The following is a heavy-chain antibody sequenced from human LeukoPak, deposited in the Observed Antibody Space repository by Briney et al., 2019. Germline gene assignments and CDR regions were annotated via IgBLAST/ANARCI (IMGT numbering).Heavy chain of an antibody. V-gene: IGHV3-20*04. Sequence: GGSLRLSCAASGFTFDDYGMSWVRQAPGKGLEWVSGINWNGGSTGYADSVKGRFTISRDNAKNSLYLQMNSLRAEDTALYYCARATYYYDSSGYYHIRDYFDYWGQGTLVTVSS. D-gene: IGHD3-22*01. CDR2: INWNGGST. J-gene: IGHJ4*02. CDR3: ARATYYYDSSGYYHIRDYFDY. CDR1: GFTFDDYG.